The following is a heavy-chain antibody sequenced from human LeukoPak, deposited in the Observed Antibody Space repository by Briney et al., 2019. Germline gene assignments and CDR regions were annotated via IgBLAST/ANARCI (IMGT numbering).Heavy chain of an antibody. V-gene: IGHV3-21*01. CDR2: ISSSSSYI. CDR3: ARSAGRRGSGSYPLHY. CDR1: GFTFSSYS. D-gene: IGHD3-10*01. J-gene: IGHJ4*02. Sequence: GGSLRLSCAASGFTFSSYSMNWVRQAPGKGLEWVSSISSSSSYIYYADSVKGRFTISRDNSKNTLYLQMNSLRAEDTAVYYCARSAGRRGSGSYPLHYWGQGTLVTVSS.